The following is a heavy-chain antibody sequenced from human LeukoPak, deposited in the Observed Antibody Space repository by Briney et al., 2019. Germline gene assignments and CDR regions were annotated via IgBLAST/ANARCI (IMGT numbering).Heavy chain of an antibody. CDR2: IYSGGST. J-gene: IGHJ4*02. V-gene: IGHV3-53*01. D-gene: IGHD1-1*01. CDR1: GFTVSSNY. CDR3: ARSPGGGTYFDY. Sequence: GGSLRLSCAASGFTVSSNYMSWVRQAPGKGLEWVSVIYSGGSTYYADSVKGRFTTSRDKSKNTLYLQMNSLRADDTAVYYCARSPGGGTYFDYWGQGTLVTVSS.